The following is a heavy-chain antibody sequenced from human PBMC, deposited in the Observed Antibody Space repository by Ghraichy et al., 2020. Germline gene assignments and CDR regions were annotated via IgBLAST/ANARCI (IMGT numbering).Heavy chain of an antibody. CDR2: TYYRSKWYH. D-gene: IGHD2-8*01. Sequence: SQTLSLTCAISGDSVSSNSAHWNWIRQSPSRGLEWLGRTYYRSKWYHDFAVSVKSRVTVNPDTSKNQFSLQLNSVTPEDTAVYYCARGSNCAFDIWGQGAMVTVSS. J-gene: IGHJ3*02. CDR3: ARGSNCAFDI. V-gene: IGHV6-1*01. CDR1: GDSVSSNSAH.